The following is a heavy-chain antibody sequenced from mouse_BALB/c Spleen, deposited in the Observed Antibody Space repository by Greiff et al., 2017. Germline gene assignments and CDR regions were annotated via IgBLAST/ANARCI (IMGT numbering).Heavy chain of an antibody. J-gene: IGHJ4*01. V-gene: IGHV14-3*02. CDR2: IDPANGNT. Sequence: VQLKQSGAELVKPGASVKLSCTASGFNIKDTYMHWVKQRPEQGLEWIGRIDPANGNTKYDPKFQGKATITADTSSNTAYLQLSSLTSEDTAVYYCAGDDYDVSYAMDYWGQGTSVTVSS. D-gene: IGHD2-4*01. CDR3: AGDDYDVSYAMDY. CDR1: GFNIKDTY.